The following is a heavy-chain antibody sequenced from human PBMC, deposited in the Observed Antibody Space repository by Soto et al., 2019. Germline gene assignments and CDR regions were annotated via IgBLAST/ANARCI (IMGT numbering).Heavy chain of an antibody. D-gene: IGHD2-15*01. CDR3: ARGQPVVAATTITYYFDY. J-gene: IGHJ4*02. CDR1: GGSFSGYY. V-gene: IGHV4-34*01. Sequence: SETLSLTCAVYGGSFSGYYWSWIRQPPGKGLEWIGEINHSGSTNYNPSLKGRVTISVDTSKNHFSLKLSSVTAADTAVYYCARGQPVVAATTITYYFDYWGQGTLVTVSS. CDR2: INHSGST.